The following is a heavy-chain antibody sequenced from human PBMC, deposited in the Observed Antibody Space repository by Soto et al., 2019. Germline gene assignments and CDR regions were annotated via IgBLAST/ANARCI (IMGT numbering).Heavy chain of an antibody. CDR2: IYYSGST. CDR3: AREGYGSGSQLYYYYGMDV. Sequence: SETLSLTCTVSGGSISSSSYYWGWIRQPPGKGLEWIGNIYYSGSTYYNPSLKSRVTISVDTSKNQFSLKLSSVTAADTAVYYCAREGYGSGSQLYYYYGMDVWGQGTTVTVSS. D-gene: IGHD3-10*01. V-gene: IGHV4-39*02. J-gene: IGHJ6*02. CDR1: GGSISSSSYY.